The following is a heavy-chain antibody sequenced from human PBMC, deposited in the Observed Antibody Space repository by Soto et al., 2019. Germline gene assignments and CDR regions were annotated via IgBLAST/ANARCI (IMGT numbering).Heavy chain of an antibody. CDR2: ISYDGSNK. CDR3: ARDSGITMIVVVITTLDY. D-gene: IGHD3-22*01. CDR1: GFTFSSYA. J-gene: IGHJ4*02. Sequence: GGSLRLCCAASGFTFSSYAMHWVRQAPGKGLEWVAVISYDGSNKYYADSVKGRFTISRDNSKNTLYLQMNSLRAEDTAVYYCARDSGITMIVVVITTLDYWGQGTLAPVSP. V-gene: IGHV3-30-3*01.